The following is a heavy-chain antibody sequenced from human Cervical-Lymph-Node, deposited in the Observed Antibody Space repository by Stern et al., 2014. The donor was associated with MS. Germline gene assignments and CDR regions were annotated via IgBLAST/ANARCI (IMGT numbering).Heavy chain of an antibody. CDR2: IFPRDSNT. V-gene: IGHV5-51*03. D-gene: IGHD5-12*01. CDR3: ARSPATPSGYDRFDY. Sequence: EVQLVESGAEVKKPGESLKISCEASGYLFDDYWIGWVRQMSGRGLELVAIIFPRDSNTRYSPSVQGQVTISAAKSTRTAYLQWRSLKASDTAIYYCARSPATPSGYDRFDYWGQGALVTVSS. J-gene: IGHJ4*02. CDR1: GYLFDDYW.